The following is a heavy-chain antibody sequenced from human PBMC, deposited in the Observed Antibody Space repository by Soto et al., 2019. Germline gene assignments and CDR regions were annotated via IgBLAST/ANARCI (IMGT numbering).Heavy chain of an antibody. CDR2: ISAYNGNT. CDR1: GYTFTSYG. J-gene: IGHJ6*02. V-gene: IGHV1-18*01. D-gene: IGHD2-15*01. CDR3: AREGAYSSGGSSYAFGGRIQLLHSYYYGMDV. Sequence: ASVKVSCKASGYTFTSYGISWVRQAPGQGLEWMGWISAYNGNTNYAQKLQGRVTMTTDTSTSTAYMELRSLRSDDTAVYYCAREGAYSSGGSSYAFGGRIQLLHSYYYGMDVWGQGTTVTVSS.